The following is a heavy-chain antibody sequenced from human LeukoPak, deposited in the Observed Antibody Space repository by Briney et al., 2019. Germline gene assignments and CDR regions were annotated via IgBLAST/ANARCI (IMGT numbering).Heavy chain of an antibody. CDR3: AGQGNCSSTSCYFSYYYYYMDV. D-gene: IGHD2-2*01. J-gene: IGHJ6*03. V-gene: IGHV4-38-2*01. CDR2: IYHSGST. Sequence: SETLSLTCAVSGYSISSGYYWGWIRQPPGKGLEGIGSIYHSGSTYYNPSLKSRVTISVDTSKNQFSLKLSSVTAADTAVYYCAGQGNCSSTSCYFSYYYYYMDVWGKGTTVTVSS. CDR1: GYSISSGYY.